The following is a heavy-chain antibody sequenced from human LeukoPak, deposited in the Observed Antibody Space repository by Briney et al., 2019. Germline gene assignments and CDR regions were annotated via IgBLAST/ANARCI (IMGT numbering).Heavy chain of an antibody. CDR1: EFAFSTYN. D-gene: IGHD4-23*01. Sequence: GGSLRLSCAASEFAFSTYNMNWVRQAPGKGLEWVSYISTGSSTTYYADSVKGRFTISRDNVQNSLYLQMNSLRDEDTAVYYCARVAAGYSVNYFDYWGQGTLVTVSS. V-gene: IGHV3-48*02. J-gene: IGHJ4*02. CDR3: ARVAAGYSVNYFDY. CDR2: ISTGSSTT.